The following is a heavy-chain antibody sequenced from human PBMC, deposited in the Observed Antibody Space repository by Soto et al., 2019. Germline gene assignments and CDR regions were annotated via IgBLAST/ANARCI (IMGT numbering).Heavy chain of an antibody. CDR2: INHSGST. CDR3: ARSPTDLDY. J-gene: IGHJ4*02. CDR1: GWSFVGYY. Sequence: PSETLSLTCAVYGWSFVGYYWSWIRQLPGKGLEWIGEINHSGSTNYNPSLKSRVTISVDTSKNQFSLNLSSVTAADTAVYYCARSPTDLDYWGQGTLVTVSS. V-gene: IGHV4-34*01.